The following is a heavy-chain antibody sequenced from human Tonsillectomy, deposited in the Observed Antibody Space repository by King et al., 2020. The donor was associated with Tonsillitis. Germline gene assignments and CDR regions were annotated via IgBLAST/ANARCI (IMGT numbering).Heavy chain of an antibody. J-gene: IGHJ3*02. Sequence: GGGGVGGGGGRGRAGAGAGLPGGGSARHSGRGAPGRGREYVSTSWINGGSTHPADSAKGGFTFSSDNSKKTVFLHMSSLSAEDTAVYYCVKDTRTLTTGVGAFDIWGQGTMVTVSS. CDR3: VKDTRTLTTGVGAFDI. CDR1: GLPGGGSA. V-gene: IGHV3-64D*06. D-gene: IGHD4-17*01. CDR2: SWINGGST.